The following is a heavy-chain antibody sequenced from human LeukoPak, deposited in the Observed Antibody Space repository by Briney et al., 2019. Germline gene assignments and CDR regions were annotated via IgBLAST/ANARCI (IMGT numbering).Heavy chain of an antibody. CDR3: ATDTGHGYFES. D-gene: IGHD4-17*01. CDR2: IRQEGNKK. V-gene: IGHV3-7*01. Sequence: GGSLRLSCAASGFIFSNYWMSWLRQAPGKGQEWVANIRQEGNKKNYVDSVEGRFTIYRDNVQNSVYLQMTSLRAEDTAVYYCATDTGHGYFESWGQGTLVTVSS. J-gene: IGHJ4*02. CDR1: GFIFSNYW.